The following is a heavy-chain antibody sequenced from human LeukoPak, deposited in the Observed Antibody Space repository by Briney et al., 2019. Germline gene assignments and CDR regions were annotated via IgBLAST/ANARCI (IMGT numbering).Heavy chain of an antibody. V-gene: IGHV3-30*02. CDR1: GFTFRSYG. D-gene: IGHD6-19*01. CDR3: AKDLVVAGPDEIDY. J-gene: IGHJ4*02. Sequence: PGGSLRLSCAASGFTFRSYGMHWVRRAPGKGLEWVAFIRYDGSNKYYADSVEGRFTISRDNSKNTLYLQMKSLRAEDTAVYYCAKDLVVAGPDEIDYWGQGTLVTVSS. CDR2: IRYDGSNK.